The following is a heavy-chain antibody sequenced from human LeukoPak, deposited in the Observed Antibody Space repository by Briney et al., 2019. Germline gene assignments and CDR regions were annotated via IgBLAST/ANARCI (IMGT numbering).Heavy chain of an antibody. CDR2: IRYDGSNK. D-gene: IGHD3-10*01. Sequence: GGSLRLSCAASGFTFSSYGMHWVRQAPGKGLEWVAFIRYDGSNKYYADSVKGRFTISRDNSKDTLYLQMNSLRAEDTAVYYCARRGSGSYYFSSWFDPWGQGTLVTVSS. CDR1: GFTFSSYG. V-gene: IGHV3-30*02. J-gene: IGHJ5*02. CDR3: ARRGSGSYYFSSWFDP.